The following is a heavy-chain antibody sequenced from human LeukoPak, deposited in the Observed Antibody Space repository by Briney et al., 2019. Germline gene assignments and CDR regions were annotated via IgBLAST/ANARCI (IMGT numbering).Heavy chain of an antibody. V-gene: IGHV3-53*01. Sequence: GGSLRLSCAASGFTFSSYWMHWVRQAPGKGLEWVSVIYSGGNTFYAASVKGRFTVSRDNSKNTLYLQMTSLRAEDTAVYYCARADYYDSSGYNDYWGQGTLVTVSS. CDR1: GFTFSSYW. D-gene: IGHD3-22*01. CDR3: ARADYYDSSGYNDY. J-gene: IGHJ4*02. CDR2: IYSGGNT.